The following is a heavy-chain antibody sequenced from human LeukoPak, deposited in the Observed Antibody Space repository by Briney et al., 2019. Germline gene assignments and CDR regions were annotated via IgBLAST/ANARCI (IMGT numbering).Heavy chain of an antibody. V-gene: IGHV3-74*01. CDR2: INSDGSRT. CDR1: GFTFSSYW. CDR3: ARGPMVRTNLFDY. D-gene: IGHD3-10*01. J-gene: IGHJ4*02. Sequence: PGGSLRLSCAASGFTFSSYWMHWVRQAPGKGLVGVSRINSDGSRTSYADSVKGRFTISRDNAKNTLYLQMNSLRAEDTAVYYCARGPMVRTNLFDYWGQGTLVTVSS.